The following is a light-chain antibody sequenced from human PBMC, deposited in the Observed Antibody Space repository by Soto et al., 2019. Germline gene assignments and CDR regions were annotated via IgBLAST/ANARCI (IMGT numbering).Light chain of an antibody. J-gene: IGLJ1*01. CDR2: DTT. CDR3: LLSYNGPYV. CDR1: TGAVTNGHY. Sequence: QAVVTQEPSLTVSPGGTVTLTCGSSTGAVTNGHYPYWFQQKPGQAPGTLISDTTNRHSWTPARFSGSLLGGKAALTLSGAQPEDEAEYYCLLSYNGPYVFGTGTKVTVL. V-gene: IGLV7-46*01.